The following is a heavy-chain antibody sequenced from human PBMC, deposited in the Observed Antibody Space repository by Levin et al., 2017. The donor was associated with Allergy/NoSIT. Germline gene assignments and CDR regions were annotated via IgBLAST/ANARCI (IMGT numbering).Heavy chain of an antibody. Sequence: GGSLRLSCAASGFTFSRYGMHWVRQAPGKGLEWVAFMSHDASKKYYADSVKGRFTVSRDKSKNTLYLQMNSLRTEDTAVYYCAKDGPSGCSGDCYSDCWGQGTLVTVSS. J-gene: IGHJ4*02. CDR1: GFTFSRYG. V-gene: IGHV3-30*18. CDR3: AKDGPSGCSGDCYSDC. D-gene: IGHD2-21*02. CDR2: MSHDASKK.